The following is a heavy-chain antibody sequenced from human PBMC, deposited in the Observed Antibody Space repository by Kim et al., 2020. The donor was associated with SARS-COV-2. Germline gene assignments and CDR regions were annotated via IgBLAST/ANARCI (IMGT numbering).Heavy chain of an antibody. D-gene: IGHD4-17*01. CDR2: IYSDGSTT. Sequence: GGSLRLSCSASGFTFSSNSMRWVRQAPGKGLEWVSAIYSDGSTTYDAAAMSSCITFTGNTKNNTLFLKISSLGEEEAAVYYSVTAYYG. J-gene: IGHJ6*01. CDR1: GFTFSSNS. V-gene: IGHV3-66*01. CDR3: VTAYYG.